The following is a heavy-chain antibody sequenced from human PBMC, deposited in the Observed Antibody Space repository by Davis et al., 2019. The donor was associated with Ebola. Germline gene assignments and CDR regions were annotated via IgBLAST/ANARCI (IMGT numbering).Heavy chain of an antibody. V-gene: IGHV3-33*01. J-gene: IGHJ4*02. CDR1: GFTFSSYG. CDR2: IWYDGSNK. CDR3: AREVLREGYFDY. Sequence: GGSLRLSCAASGFTFSSYGMHWVRQAPGKGLEWVAVIWYDGSNKYYADSVKGRFTISRDNSKNTLYLQMNSLRAEDTAVYYCAREVLREGYFDYRGQGTLVTVSS.